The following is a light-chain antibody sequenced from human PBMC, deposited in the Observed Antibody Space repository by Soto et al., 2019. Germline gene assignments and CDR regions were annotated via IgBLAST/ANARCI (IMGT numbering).Light chain of an antibody. CDR3: QQYNSYPYT. CDR2: DAS. CDR1: QSISSW. J-gene: IGKJ2*01. Sequence: DIQMTQSPSTLSASVGDRVTITCRASQSISSWLAWYQQKPEKAPKLLIYDASSLESEVPSRFSGSRSAAEFTRTISTLQPADFATYYCQQYNSYPYTFGQGTKVEIK. V-gene: IGKV1-5*01.